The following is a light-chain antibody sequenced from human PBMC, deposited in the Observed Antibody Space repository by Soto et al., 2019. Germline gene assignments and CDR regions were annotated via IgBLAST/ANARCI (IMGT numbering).Light chain of an antibody. Sequence: EIVLTQSPGTLSLSPGERATLSCRASQSVSSSSYLAWYQQKPGQAPRLLFYGASSRATGIPDRFSGSGSGTDFTLTIRRLEPEDFAVYYCHQYGSSPSYTFGQGTKLEIK. CDR2: GAS. V-gene: IGKV3-20*01. J-gene: IGKJ2*01. CDR1: QSVSSSSY. CDR3: HQYGSSPSYT.